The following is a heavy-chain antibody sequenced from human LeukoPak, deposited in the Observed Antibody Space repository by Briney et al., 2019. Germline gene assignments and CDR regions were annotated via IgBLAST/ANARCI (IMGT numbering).Heavy chain of an antibody. V-gene: IGHV5-51*01. CDR2: IYPGDSDT. D-gene: IGHD2-15*01. Sequence: GESLKISCKGSGYSFTSYWIGWVRQLPGKGLEWMGIIYPGDSDTRYSPSFQGQVTISADKSISTAYLQWSSLKASDTAMYYCARSPISGGYYMDVWGKGTTVTVSS. J-gene: IGHJ6*03. CDR1: GYSFTSYW. CDR3: ARSPISGGYYMDV.